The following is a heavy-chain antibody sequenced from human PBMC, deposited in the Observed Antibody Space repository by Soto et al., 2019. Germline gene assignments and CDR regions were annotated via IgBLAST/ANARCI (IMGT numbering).Heavy chain of an antibody. V-gene: IGHV3-23*01. J-gene: IGHJ4*02. Sequence: EVQLLESGGGLVQPGGSLRLSCVVSGFTFSNYAMSWVRKTPGKGLEWVSGITSDGSTTWYADFVEGRFTISRDNSKNTVYLQLNSPRGEDAAVYFCAKGRSSGWPGGEDFWGQGTMVTVSS. CDR3: AKGRSSGWPGGEDF. D-gene: IGHD6-19*01. CDR2: ITSDGSTT. CDR1: GFTFSNYA.